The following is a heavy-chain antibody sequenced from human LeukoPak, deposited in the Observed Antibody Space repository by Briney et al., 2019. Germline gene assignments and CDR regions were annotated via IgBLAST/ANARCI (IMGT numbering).Heavy chain of an antibody. D-gene: IGHD2-2*01. CDR2: ISGSGYNT. V-gene: IGHV3-23*01. Sequence: GGSLRLSCAASGLTSSNCAMSWVRQAPGRGLEWVSGISGSGYNTYYADSVKGRFAISRDNSKNTLYLQMNSLRAEDTAVYYCAREASTSFVFDYWGQGTLVTVSS. CDR3: AREASTSFVFDY. J-gene: IGHJ4*02. CDR1: GLTSSNCA.